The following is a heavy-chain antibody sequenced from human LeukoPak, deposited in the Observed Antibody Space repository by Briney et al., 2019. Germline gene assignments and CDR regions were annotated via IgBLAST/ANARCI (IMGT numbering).Heavy chain of an antibody. CDR1: GGSFSGYY. D-gene: IGHD3-9*01. V-gene: IGHV4-34*01. CDR2: IDHSGST. J-gene: IGHJ5*02. CDR3: ARRDTYDILTDHP. Sequence: SETLSLTCAVYGGSFSGYYWSWIRQPPGTGLEWIGEIDHSGSTNYNPSLKSRVTISVDTSKNQFSLKLSSVTAADTAVYYCARRDTYDILTDHPWGQGTLVTVSS.